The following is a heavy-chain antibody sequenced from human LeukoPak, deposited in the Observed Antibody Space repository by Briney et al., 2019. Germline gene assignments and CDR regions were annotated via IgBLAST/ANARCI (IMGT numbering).Heavy chain of an antibody. V-gene: IGHV4-34*01. CDR2: INHRGST. D-gene: IGHD3-22*01. Sequence: SETLSLTCVVYGGSFSGYYWSWIRQPPGKGLEWIGEINHRGSTNYNPSLKSLVTISVDTSRNQFSLKRSSVAAADTDVYYWARNPVWWLLLRDAFDIWGQGTMVTVSS. CDR1: GGSFSGYY. CDR3: ARNPVWWLLLRDAFDI. J-gene: IGHJ3*02.